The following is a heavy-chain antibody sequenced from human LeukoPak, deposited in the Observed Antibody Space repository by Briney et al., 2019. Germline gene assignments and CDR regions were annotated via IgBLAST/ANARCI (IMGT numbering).Heavy chain of an antibody. CDR1: GFSLNTLGVA. J-gene: IGHJ5*02. V-gene: IGHV2-5*02. CDR2: IYWDDDK. D-gene: IGHD4-23*01. Sequence: SGPTLVKPTPTLTLTCTFSGFSLNTLGVAVSWIRQPPGKALKWLALIYWDDDKRYTPSLKSRLTITKDTSKNQVVLTMTNMDPVDTATYYCAHGTTVVTCESWGQGTLVTVSS. CDR3: AHGTTVVTCES.